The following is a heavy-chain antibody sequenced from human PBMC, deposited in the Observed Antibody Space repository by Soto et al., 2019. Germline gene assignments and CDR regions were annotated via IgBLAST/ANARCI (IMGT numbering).Heavy chain of an antibody. CDR2: INPSGGST. J-gene: IGHJ6*03. CDR3: ARGGSRGDYYGSGRSLRSDYYYYMDV. CDR1: GYTFTSYY. Sequence: GPSVKVSCKASGYTFTSYYMHWVRQAPGQGLEWMGIINPSGGSTSYAQKFQGRVTMTRDTSTSTVYMELSSLRSEDTAVYYCARGGSRGDYYGSGRSLRSDYYYYMDVWGKGTTVTVSS. D-gene: IGHD3-10*01. V-gene: IGHV1-46*03.